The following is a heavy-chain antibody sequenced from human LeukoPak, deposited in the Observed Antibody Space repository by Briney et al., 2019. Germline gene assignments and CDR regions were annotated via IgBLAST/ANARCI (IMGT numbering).Heavy chain of an antibody. Sequence: ASVKVSCKASGYIFTSYGISWVRQAPGQGLEWMGWISTNKGDTNYAQRLQGRVTMTTDTSTSTAYMELRSLRSDDTAIYYCVRDIQWRFDPWGQGTLVTVSS. CDR3: VRDIQWRFDP. CDR1: GYIFTSYG. CDR2: ISTNKGDT. D-gene: IGHD2-8*01. J-gene: IGHJ5*02. V-gene: IGHV1-18*01.